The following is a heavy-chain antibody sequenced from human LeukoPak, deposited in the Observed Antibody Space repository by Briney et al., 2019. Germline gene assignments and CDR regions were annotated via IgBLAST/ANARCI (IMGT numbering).Heavy chain of an antibody. J-gene: IGHJ6*03. Sequence: ASVKVSCKASGYTFTSYAISWVRQAPGQGLEWMGWISGHNDDTNYAQRLQGRVTMTTDTSTSTAYMELRSLRSDDTAVYYCARAGYCSGGSCYPYYYYYYMDVWGKGPRSPSP. V-gene: IGHV1-18*01. D-gene: IGHD2-15*01. CDR2: ISGHNDDT. CDR3: ARAGYCSGGSCYPYYYYYYMDV. CDR1: GYTFTSYA.